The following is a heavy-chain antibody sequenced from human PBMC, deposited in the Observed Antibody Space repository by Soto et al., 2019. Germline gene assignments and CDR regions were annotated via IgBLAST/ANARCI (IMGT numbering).Heavy chain of an antibody. J-gene: IGHJ5*02. Sequence: ESGGGLVKPGGSLRLSCAASGFTFSDYYMSWIRQAPGKGLEWVSYISSSSSYTNYADSVKGRFTISRDNAKNSLYLQKNSLRAEDTAVYYCARDHYGPGWFVPWGQGTLVTVSS. CDR3: ARDHYGPGWFVP. V-gene: IGHV3-11*05. CDR1: GFTFSDYY. D-gene: IGHD3-10*01. CDR2: ISSSSSYT.